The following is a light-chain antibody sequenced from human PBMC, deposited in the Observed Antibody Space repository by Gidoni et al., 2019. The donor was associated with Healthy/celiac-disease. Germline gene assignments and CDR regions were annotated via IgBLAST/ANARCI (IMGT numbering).Light chain of an antibody. Sequence: EIVLTQSPATLPLPPGERATLSCRATQSVSSYLAWYQQKPGQAPRLLIYDASNRATGIPARFRGSGSGTDFTLTISSLEPEDFAVYYCQQRSNWRTFGQGTKLEIK. CDR3: QQRSNWRT. J-gene: IGKJ2*01. V-gene: IGKV3-11*01. CDR2: DAS. CDR1: QSVSSY.